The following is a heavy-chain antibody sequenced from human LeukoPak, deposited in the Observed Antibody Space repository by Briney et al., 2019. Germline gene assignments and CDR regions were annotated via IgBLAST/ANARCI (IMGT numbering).Heavy chain of an antibody. CDR3: AGTASSRNGY. CDR1: GFTFSSYG. Sequence: GGSLRLSFAASGFTFSSYGMHWVRQAPGKGLEWVAFIRYDGSNKYYADSVKGRITISRDNAKNTLYLQMNSLRAEDTAVYYCAGTASSRNGYWGQGTLVTVSS. J-gene: IGHJ4*02. D-gene: IGHD1-14*01. V-gene: IGHV3-30*02. CDR2: IRYDGSNK.